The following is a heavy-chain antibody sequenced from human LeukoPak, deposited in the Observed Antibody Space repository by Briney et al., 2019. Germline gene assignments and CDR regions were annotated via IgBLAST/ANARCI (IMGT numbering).Heavy chain of an antibody. CDR3: ARIRGYSYGLGVGGYYYMDV. V-gene: IGHV4-39*07. J-gene: IGHJ6*03. CDR2: IYYSGST. Sequence: KPSETPSLTCTVSGGSISSSSYYWGWIRQPPGKGLEWIGSIYYSGSTYYNPSLKSRVTISVDTSKNQFSLKLSSVTAADTAVYYCARIRGYSYGLGVGGYYYMDVWGKGTTVTVSS. D-gene: IGHD5-18*01. CDR1: GGSISSSSYY.